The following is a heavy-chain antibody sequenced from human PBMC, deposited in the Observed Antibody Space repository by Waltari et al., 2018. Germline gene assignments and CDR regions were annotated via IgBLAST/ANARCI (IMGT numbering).Heavy chain of an antibody. D-gene: IGHD3-16*01. J-gene: IGHJ4*02. CDR1: GGTFSSYA. CDR3: ARGDGVYYFDY. CDR2: IIPILGIA. V-gene: IGHV1-69*04. Sequence: QVQLVQSGAEVKKPGSSVKVSCKASGGTFSSYAISWVRQAPVQGIEWMGGIIPILGIANYAQRFQGRVTITADESTSTAYMELSSLRSEDTAVYYCARGDGVYYFDYWGQGTLVTVSS.